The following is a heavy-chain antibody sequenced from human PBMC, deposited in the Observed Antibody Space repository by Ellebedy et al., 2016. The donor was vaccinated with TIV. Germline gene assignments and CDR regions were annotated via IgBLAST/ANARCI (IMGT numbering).Heavy chain of an antibody. CDR2: IIGTGSTT. Sequence: GGSLRLXXAASGFTFDMYSMNWVRQAAGKGLEWISFIIGTGSTTYYADSVRGRFTVSRDNAENSLYLQMNSLRDEDTALYYCARRGNYLGDAFDMWGHGAVVIVSS. CDR3: ARRGNYLGDAFDM. CDR1: GFTFDMYS. J-gene: IGHJ3*02. D-gene: IGHD1-26*01. V-gene: IGHV3-48*02.